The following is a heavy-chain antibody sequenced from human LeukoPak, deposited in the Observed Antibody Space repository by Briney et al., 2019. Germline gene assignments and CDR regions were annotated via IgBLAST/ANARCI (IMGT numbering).Heavy chain of an antibody. V-gene: IGHV3-30*02. Sequence: GRSLRLSCAASVFTFDDYAMHWVRQAPGKGLEWVAFIRYDGSDKYYADSVKGRFTISRDNSKNTLYLQMNSLRAEDTAVYYCAKVVVPAAIGGNDAFDIWGQGTMVTVSS. D-gene: IGHD2-2*01. CDR2: IRYDGSDK. J-gene: IGHJ3*02. CDR1: VFTFDDYA. CDR3: AKVVVPAAIGGNDAFDI.